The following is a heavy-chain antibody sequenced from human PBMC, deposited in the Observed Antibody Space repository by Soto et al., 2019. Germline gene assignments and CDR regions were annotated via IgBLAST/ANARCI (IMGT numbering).Heavy chain of an antibody. CDR2: IYYSGST. Sequence: SLTCTVPGGSISSYYWSWIRQPPGKGLEWIGYIYYSGSTNYNPSLKSRVTISVDTSKNQFSLKLSSVTAADTAVYYCARDSTRGWFDPWGQGTLVTVSS. CDR3: ARDSTRGWFDP. J-gene: IGHJ5*02. CDR1: GGSISSYY. V-gene: IGHV4-59*01.